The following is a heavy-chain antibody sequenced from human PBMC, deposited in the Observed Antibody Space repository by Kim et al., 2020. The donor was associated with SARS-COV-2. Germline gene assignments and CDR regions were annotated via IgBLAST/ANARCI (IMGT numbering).Heavy chain of an antibody. CDR3: ARDKQIVGATRGIDY. CDR2: ISSSGSTI. J-gene: IGHJ4*02. CDR1: GFTFSSYE. V-gene: IGHV3-48*03. Sequence: GGSLRLSCAASGFTFSSYEMNWVRQAPGKGLEWVSYISSSGSTIYYADSVKGRFTISRDNAKNSLYLQMNSLRAEDTAVYYCARDKQIVGATRGIDYWGQGTLVTVSS. D-gene: IGHD1-26*01.